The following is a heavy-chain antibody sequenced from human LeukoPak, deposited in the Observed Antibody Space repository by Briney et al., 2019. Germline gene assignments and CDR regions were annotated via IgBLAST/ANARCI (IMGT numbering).Heavy chain of an antibody. CDR1: GFTFSTYG. J-gene: IGHJ4*02. CDR2: ISNDGRNE. Sequence: GGSLRLSCVASGFTFSTYGMHWVRQAPGKGLEWVACISNDGRNENYADSVKGRFTISRDNSKNTLYLQMNSLRAEDTAMYYCAKDLTYYYGSGNYPPALPLYWGQGTLVTVSS. V-gene: IGHV3-30*18. CDR3: AKDLTYYYGSGNYPPALPLY. D-gene: IGHD3-10*01.